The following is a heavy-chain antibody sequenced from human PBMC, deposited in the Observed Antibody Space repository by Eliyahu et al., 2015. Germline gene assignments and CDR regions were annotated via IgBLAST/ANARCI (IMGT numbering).Heavy chain of an antibody. CDR1: GGXFSSYA. CDR2: IIPIFGTA. V-gene: IGHV1-69*01. CDR3: ARERITMVRGVNEFDY. J-gene: IGHJ4*02. Sequence: QVQLVQSGAEVKKPGSSVKVSCKASGGXFSSYAISWVRQAPGQGLEWMGGIIPIFGTANYAQKFQGRVTITADESTSTAYMELSSLRSEDTAVYYCARERITMVRGVNEFDYWGQGTLVTVSS. D-gene: IGHD3-10*01.